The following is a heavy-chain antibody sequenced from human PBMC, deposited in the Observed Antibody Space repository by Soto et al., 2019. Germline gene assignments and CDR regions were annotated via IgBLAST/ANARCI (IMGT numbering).Heavy chain of an antibody. J-gene: IGHJ6*02. CDR1: GFTFSTYW. CDR3: ARGLKNYYGVDV. Sequence: GGSLRLSCAASGFTFSTYWMHWVRQVPGKGLVWVSRIKGDGSSISYADSVKGRFTISRDNAENTLYLQMGSLRADDTAVYYCARGLKNYYGVDVWGQGT. CDR2: IKGDGSSI. V-gene: IGHV3-74*01.